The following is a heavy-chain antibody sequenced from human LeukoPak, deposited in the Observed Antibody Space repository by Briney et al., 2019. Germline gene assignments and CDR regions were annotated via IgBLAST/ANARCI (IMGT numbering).Heavy chain of an antibody. CDR1: GYTFTSYD. CDR3: ARGGTFTAPYYFDY. CDR2: MNPNSGNT. Sequence: GASVKVSCKASGYTFTSYDINWVRQATGQGLEWMGWMNPNSGNTGYAQKFQGRVTMTRNTSISTAYMELSSLRSEDTAVYYCARGGTFTAPYYFDYWGQGTLVTVSS. V-gene: IGHV1-8*01. J-gene: IGHJ4*02. D-gene: IGHD3-10*01.